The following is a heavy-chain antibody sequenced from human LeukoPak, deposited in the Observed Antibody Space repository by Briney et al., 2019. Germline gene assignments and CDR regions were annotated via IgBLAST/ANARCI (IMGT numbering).Heavy chain of an antibody. J-gene: IGHJ3*02. CDR2: IYTSGST. CDR3: ARDGRGIAAAGKAFDI. Sequence: PSETLSLTCTVSGGSISSGSYYWSWIRQSAGKGLEWIGRIYTSGSTNYNPSLKSRVTISVDTSKNQFSLKLSSVTAADTAVYYCARDGRGIAAAGKAFDIWGQGTMVTVSS. V-gene: IGHV4-61*02. D-gene: IGHD6-13*01. CDR1: GGSISSGSYY.